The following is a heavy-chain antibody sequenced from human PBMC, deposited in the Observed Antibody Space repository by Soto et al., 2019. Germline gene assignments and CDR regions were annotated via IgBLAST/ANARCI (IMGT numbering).Heavy chain of an antibody. J-gene: IGHJ3*02. CDR1: GFTFSSYA. D-gene: IGHD6-6*01. CDR2: ISGSGGST. Sequence: GGSLRLSCAASGFTFSSYAMSWVRQAPGKGLEWVSAISGSGGSTYYADSVKGRFTISRDNSKITLYVQMNSLRAEDTTVYYCAKDGSSSWAFDIWGQGTMVTVSS. V-gene: IGHV3-23*01. CDR3: AKDGSSSWAFDI.